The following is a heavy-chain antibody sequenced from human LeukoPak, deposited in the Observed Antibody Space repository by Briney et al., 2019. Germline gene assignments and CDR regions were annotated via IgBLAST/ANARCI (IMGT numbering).Heavy chain of an antibody. CDR3: ARDPLRRFDS. V-gene: IGHV3-7*01. J-gene: IGHJ4*02. CDR1: GFTFSSYW. CDR2: IKDDGSEK. Sequence: GGSLRLSCAASGFTFSSYWMSWVRQAPGKGLEWVATIKDDGSEKYYVDSVEGRFSISRDNAKNSLYLQMDSLRVEDTAVYYCARDPLRRFDSWGQGAPVTVSS.